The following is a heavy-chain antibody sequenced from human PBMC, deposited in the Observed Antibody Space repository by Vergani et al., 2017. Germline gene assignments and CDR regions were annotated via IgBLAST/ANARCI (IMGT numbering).Heavy chain of an antibody. CDR3: ARDLFYYDSSGYYSGFFDY. J-gene: IGHJ4*02. V-gene: IGHV3-21*01. CDR2: ISSSSSYI. CDR1: GFTFSHYS. D-gene: IGHD3-22*01. Sequence: EVQMVESGGGLVKPGGSLRLSCVASGFTFSHYSMNWVRQAPGKGLEWVSSISSSSSYIYYADSVKGRFTISRDNAKNSLYLQMNSLRAEDTAVYYCARDLFYYDSSGYYSGFFDYWGQGTLVTASS.